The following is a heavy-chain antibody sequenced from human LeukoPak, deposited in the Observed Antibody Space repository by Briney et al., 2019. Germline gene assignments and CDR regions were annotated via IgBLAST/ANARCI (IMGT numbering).Heavy chain of an antibody. V-gene: IGHV4-34*01. CDR3: ASVYDSSGYYPF. CDR1: GGSFSGYD. Sequence: PSETLSLTCAVYGGSFSGYDWSWIRQPPGKGLEYIGEINHSGSANYNPSLKSRVTISVDTSKNQFSLKLRSVTAADTAVYYCASVYDSSGYYPFWGQGTLVTDSS. D-gene: IGHD3-22*01. J-gene: IGHJ4*02. CDR2: INHSGSA.